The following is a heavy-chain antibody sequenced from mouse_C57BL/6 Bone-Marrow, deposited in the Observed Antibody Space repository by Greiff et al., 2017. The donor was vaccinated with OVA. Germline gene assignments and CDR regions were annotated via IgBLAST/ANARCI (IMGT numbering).Heavy chain of an antibody. CDR3: ARHGDYGSFFDY. CDR2: ISSGGSYT. V-gene: IGHV5-6*01. D-gene: IGHD1-1*01. J-gene: IGHJ2*01. CDR1: GFTFSSYG. Sequence: EVQLVESGRDLVKPGGSLKLSCAASGFTFSSYGMSWVRQTPDKRLEWVATISSGGSYTYYPDSVKGRFTISRDNAKNTLYLQMSSLKSEDTAMYYCARHGDYGSFFDYGGQGTTLTVSS.